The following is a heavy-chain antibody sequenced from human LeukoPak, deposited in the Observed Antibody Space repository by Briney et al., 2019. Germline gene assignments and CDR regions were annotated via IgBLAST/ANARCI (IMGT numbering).Heavy chain of an antibody. D-gene: IGHD6-19*01. Sequence: GRSLRLSCAASGLIFSSYGMHWVRQAPGKGLEWVAVISYDGSNKYYADSVKGRFTISRDNSKNTLYLQVNSLRAEDTAVYYCARDIKWLGRYYYYGLDVWGQGTTVTVSS. J-gene: IGHJ6*02. CDR3: ARDIKWLGRYYYYGLDV. CDR1: GLIFSSYG. V-gene: IGHV3-30*03. CDR2: ISYDGSNK.